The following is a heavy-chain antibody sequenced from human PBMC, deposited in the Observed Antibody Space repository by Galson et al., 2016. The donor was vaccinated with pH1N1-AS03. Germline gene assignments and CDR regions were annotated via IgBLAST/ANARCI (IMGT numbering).Heavy chain of an antibody. CDR3: VRDIYGDPLGE. Sequence: CAISGDSVLSDSAAWSWVRQSPSRGLEWLGRTYLRSTWYHDYAESMKSRIIINADTSKNQFSLQLNSVTPEDTAVYYCVRDIYGDPLGEWAQGTRVTVSS. V-gene: IGHV6-1*01. CDR2: TYLRSTWYH. D-gene: IGHD4-17*01. CDR1: GDSVLSDSAA. J-gene: IGHJ4*02.